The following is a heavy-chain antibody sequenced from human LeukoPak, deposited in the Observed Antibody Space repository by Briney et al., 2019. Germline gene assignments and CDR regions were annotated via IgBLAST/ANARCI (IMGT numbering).Heavy chain of an antibody. CDR3: ARDLPDEVPSFDL. CDR1: GFTFSSYS. Sequence: KPGGSLRLSCAASGFTFSSYSMNWVRQAPGKGLEWVSSISSSRSYIYYVDSVKGRFTISRDNAKSSLYLQMNSLRAEDTAAYYCARDLPDEVPSFDLWGRGTLVTVSS. CDR2: ISSSRSYI. V-gene: IGHV3-21*01. J-gene: IGHJ2*01. D-gene: IGHD1-1*01.